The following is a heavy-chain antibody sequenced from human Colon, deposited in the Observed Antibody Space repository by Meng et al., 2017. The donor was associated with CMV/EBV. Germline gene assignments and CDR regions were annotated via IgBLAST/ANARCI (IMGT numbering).Heavy chain of an antibody. CDR1: GFTFDDYA. D-gene: IGHD6-19*01. CDR2: ISWDGGST. V-gene: IGHV3-43D*03. Sequence: GESLKISCAASGFTFDDYAMHWVRQAPGKGLEWVSLISWDGGSTYYADSVKGRFTISRDDSRNSLFLQMNSLRKEDTAFYYCVKGVSGWSWGYFDYWGQGSLVTVSS. J-gene: IGHJ4*02. CDR3: VKGVSGWSWGYFDY.